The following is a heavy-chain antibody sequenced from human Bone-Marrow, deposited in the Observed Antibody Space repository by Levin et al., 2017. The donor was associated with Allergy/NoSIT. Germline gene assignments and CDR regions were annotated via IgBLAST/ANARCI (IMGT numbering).Heavy chain of an antibody. J-gene: IGHJ2*01. CDR3: ARDPGYSGHDWYFDL. D-gene: IGHD5-12*01. V-gene: IGHV3-74*01. CDR1: GFTFSSYR. CDR2: IYSDGSST. Sequence: PGGSLRLSCAASGFTFSSYRMHWVRQAPGKGLVWVSRIYSDGSSTNYADSVKGRFTISRDNPKNTLYLQMNSLRAEDTAVYYCARDPGYSGHDWYFDLWGRGTLVTVSS.